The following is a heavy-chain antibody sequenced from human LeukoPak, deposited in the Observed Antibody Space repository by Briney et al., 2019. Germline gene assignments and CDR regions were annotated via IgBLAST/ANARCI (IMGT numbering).Heavy chain of an antibody. CDR1: GGSVGSGDYY. V-gene: IGHV4-39*01. D-gene: IGHD4-17*01. CDR2: IYYSGST. CDR3: ARHDYGDYGPFDC. Sequence: PSETLSLTCTVSGGSVGSGDYYWGWIRQPPGKGLEWIGTIYYSGSTYYNTSLKSRVTISVDISNNQFSLKLNSVTAADTAVYFCARHDYGDYGPFDCWGQGTLVTVSS. J-gene: IGHJ4*02.